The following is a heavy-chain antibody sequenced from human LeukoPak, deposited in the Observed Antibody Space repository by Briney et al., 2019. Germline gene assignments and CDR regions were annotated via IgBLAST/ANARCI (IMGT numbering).Heavy chain of an antibody. J-gene: IGHJ4*02. D-gene: IGHD2-15*01. CDR3: AQKGGADY. Sequence: GGSLRLSCAASGFTFSRFGMNWVCQAPGKGLEWVSYISSSSSSSIYYADSVKGRFTISRDNAKNSLYLQMNSLRDEDTAVYYCAQKGGADYWGQGTLVTVSS. CDR2: ISSSSSSSI. V-gene: IGHV3-48*02. CDR1: GFTFSRFG.